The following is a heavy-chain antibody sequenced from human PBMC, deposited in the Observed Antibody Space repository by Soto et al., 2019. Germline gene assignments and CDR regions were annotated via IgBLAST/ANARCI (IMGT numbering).Heavy chain of an antibody. J-gene: IGHJ4*02. Sequence: SETLSLTCTVSGGSISSGGYYWSWIRQHPGKGLEWIGYIYYSGSTYYNPSLKSRVTISVDTSKNQFSLKLSSVTAADTAVYYCARVKEDAITGTTISFDYWGQGTLVTVSS. V-gene: IGHV4-31*03. CDR1: GGSISSGGYY. D-gene: IGHD1-20*01. CDR2: IYYSGST. CDR3: ARVKEDAITGTTISFDY.